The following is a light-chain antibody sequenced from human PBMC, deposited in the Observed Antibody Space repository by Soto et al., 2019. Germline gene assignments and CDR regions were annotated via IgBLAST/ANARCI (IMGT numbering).Light chain of an antibody. CDR3: QRYGTSTT. Sequence: EIVLTQSPGTLSLSPGERATLSCRASQSVPNSYLAWYQQKPGQAPRLLIYGASSRATGIPVRFSGSGSGTDITLTISRLEHEEFAVYYCQRYGTSTTFGQGTKVESK. CDR2: GAS. CDR1: QSVPNSY. J-gene: IGKJ1*01. V-gene: IGKV3-20*01.